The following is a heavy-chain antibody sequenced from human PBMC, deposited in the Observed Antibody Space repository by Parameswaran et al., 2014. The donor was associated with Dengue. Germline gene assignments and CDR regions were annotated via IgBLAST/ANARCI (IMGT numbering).Heavy chain of an antibody. Sequence: GESLKISCAASAFTFTNYAMSWVRQAPGKGLEWVSSISGSGGSTYYADSVRGRFTLSRDISKNTLYLHMNSLRVEDTAVYYCARGFPPYFDYWGQGTLVTVSS. J-gene: IGHJ4*02. CDR1: AFTFTNYA. CDR2: ISGSGGST. CDR3: ARGFPPYFDY. V-gene: IGHV3-23*01.